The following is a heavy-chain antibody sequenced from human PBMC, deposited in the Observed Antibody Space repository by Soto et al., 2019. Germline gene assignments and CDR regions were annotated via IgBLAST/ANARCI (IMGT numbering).Heavy chain of an antibody. CDR2: IKSKTDGGTT. V-gene: IGHV3-15*01. CDR1: GFTFSNAW. J-gene: IGHJ2*01. D-gene: IGHD3-10*01. CDR3: TTAIGLPNSMVPYWYFDL. Sequence: PVGSLRLSCAASGFTFSNAWMSWVRQAPGKGLEWVGRIKSKTDGGTTGYAAPVKGRFTISRDDSKNTLYLQMNSLKTEDTAVYYCTTAIGLPNSMVPYWYFDLWGRGTLVTVSS.